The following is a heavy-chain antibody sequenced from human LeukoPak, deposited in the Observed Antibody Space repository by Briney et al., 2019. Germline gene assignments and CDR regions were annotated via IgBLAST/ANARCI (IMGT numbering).Heavy chain of an antibody. D-gene: IGHD6-13*01. V-gene: IGHV4-30-2*01. J-gene: IGHJ4*02. CDR1: DGSISSGGYS. CDR3: ARGPRGYSSSWYYFDY. CDR2: IYHSGST. Sequence: SQTLSLTCAVSDGSISSGGYSWSWIRQPPGKGLEWIGYIYHSGSTYYNPSLKSRVTISVDRSKNQFSLKLSSVTAADTAVYYCARGPRGYSSSWYYFDYWGQGTLVTVSS.